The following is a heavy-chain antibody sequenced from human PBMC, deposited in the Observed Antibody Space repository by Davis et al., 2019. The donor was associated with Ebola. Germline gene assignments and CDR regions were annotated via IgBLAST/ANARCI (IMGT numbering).Heavy chain of an antibody. V-gene: IGHV4-34*01. D-gene: IGHD1-1*01. J-gene: IGHJ5*02. CDR1: GGSFSGYY. Sequence: MPSETLSLTCAVYGGSFSGYYWNWIRQPPGKGLEWIGEINHSGSTNYNPSLKSRVTISVDTSKNQFSLKLSSVTAAATAVYYCARGARNERNWFDPWGQGTLVTVSS. CDR3: ARGARNERNWFDP. CDR2: INHSGST.